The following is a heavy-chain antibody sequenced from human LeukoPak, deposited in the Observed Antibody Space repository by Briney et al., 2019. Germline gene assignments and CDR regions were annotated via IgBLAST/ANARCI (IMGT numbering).Heavy chain of an antibody. D-gene: IGHD2-15*01. J-gene: IGHJ4*02. CDR2: IYYSGST. V-gene: IGHV4-39*07. CDR1: GGSISSSSYY. Sequence: SETLTLTCTVSGGSISSSSYYWGWIRQPPGKGLEWIGSIYYSGSTYYNPSLKSRVTISVDTSKNQFSLKLSSVTPEDTAVYYCARKGYCSGGSCGFDYWGQGTLVTVSS. CDR3: ARKGYCSGGSCGFDY.